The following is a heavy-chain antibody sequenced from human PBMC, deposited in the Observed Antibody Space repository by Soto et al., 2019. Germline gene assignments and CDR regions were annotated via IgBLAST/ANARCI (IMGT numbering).Heavy chain of an antibody. CDR2: MNPNSGNT. J-gene: IGHJ4*02. V-gene: IGHV1-8*01. D-gene: IGHD3-3*01. CDR3: ARGRSGVLRFLEWLLPLDY. CDR1: GYTFTSYD. Sequence: GASVKVSCKASGYTFTSYDINWVRQATGQGLEWMGWMNPNSGNTGYAQKFQGRVTMTRNTSISTAYMELSSLRSEDTAVYYCARGRSGVLRFLEWLLPLDYWGQGTLVTV.